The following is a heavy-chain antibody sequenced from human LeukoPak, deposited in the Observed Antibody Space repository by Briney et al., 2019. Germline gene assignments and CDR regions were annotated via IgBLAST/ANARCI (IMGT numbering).Heavy chain of an antibody. D-gene: IGHD3-10*01. J-gene: IGHJ6*02. V-gene: IGHV3-21*01. CDR1: GFTFSSYS. CDR2: ISSSSSYI. CDR3: ARKLSLGGMDV. Sequence: GSLRLSCAASGFTFSSYSMNWVRQAPGKGLEWVSSISSSSSYIYYADSVKGRFTISRDNAKNSLYLQMNSLRAEDTAVYYCARKLSLGGMDVWGQGTTVTVSS.